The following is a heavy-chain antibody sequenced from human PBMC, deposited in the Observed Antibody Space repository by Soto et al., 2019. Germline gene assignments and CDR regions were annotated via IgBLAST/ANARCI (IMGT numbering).Heavy chain of an antibody. CDR1: GYTFSHYG. J-gene: IGHJ5*02. CDR3: SRVVPGAEAWFGP. D-gene: IGHD2-2*01. V-gene: IGHV1-18*01. Sequence: AAVQVSCKTSGYTFSHYGITWVRQAPGQPLEWLGWISLYSDGTNYAPKFQGRVSMTTDTSTTTAYMELRSLRSDDTAVYYCSRVVPGAEAWFGPWGQVTLVTVSS. CDR2: ISLYSDGT.